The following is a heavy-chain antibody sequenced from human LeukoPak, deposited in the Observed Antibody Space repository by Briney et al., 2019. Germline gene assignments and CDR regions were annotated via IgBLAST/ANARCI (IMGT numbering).Heavy chain of an antibody. J-gene: IGHJ4*02. D-gene: IGHD1-26*01. Sequence: GGSLRLSCAASGFTFSSYSMNWVRQAPGKGLEWVSGITGSGGTTYYADSVKGRFTLSRDNSKNTLYLQMNSLGAEDTAVYYCAKHNSGNFIYFDSWGQGALVTVSS. CDR3: AKHNSGNFIYFDS. CDR2: ITGSGGTT. CDR1: GFTFSSYS. V-gene: IGHV3-23*01.